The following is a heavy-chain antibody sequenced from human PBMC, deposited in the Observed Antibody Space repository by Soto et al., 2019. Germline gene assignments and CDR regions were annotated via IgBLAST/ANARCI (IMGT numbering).Heavy chain of an antibody. CDR3: ARAGIAAAGTRNWFDP. D-gene: IGHD6-13*01. V-gene: IGHV4-4*02. J-gene: IGHJ5*02. CDR2: IYHSGST. Sequence: QVQLQEPGPGLVKPSGTLSLTCAVSSGSISSSNWWSWVRQPPGKGLEWIGEIYHSGSTNYNPSPKSRVTISVDKSKNQFTLKLSSVTAADTAVYYCARAGIAAAGTRNWFDPWGQGTLVTVSS. CDR1: SGSISSSNW.